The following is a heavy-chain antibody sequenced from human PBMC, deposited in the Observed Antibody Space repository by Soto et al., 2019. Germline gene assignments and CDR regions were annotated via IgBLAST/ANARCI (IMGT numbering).Heavy chain of an antibody. CDR3: ARANIAAAGVVYL. D-gene: IGHD6-13*01. J-gene: IGHJ4*02. CDR2: IYYSTKT. Sequence: QEQLQESGPGLVKPSETLSLTCTVSGASVSSDSYYWSWIRQPPGKGLEWIGYIYYSTKTNFNPSLKSRVAMFVDTSKNQFSLILTSVTTAETAVYYCARANIAAAGVVYLWGQGTLVTVSS. CDR1: GASVSSDSYY. V-gene: IGHV4-61*01.